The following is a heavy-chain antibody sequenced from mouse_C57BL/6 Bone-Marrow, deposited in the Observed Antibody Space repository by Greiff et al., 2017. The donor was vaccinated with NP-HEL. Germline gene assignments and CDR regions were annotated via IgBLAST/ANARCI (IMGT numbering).Heavy chain of an antibody. J-gene: IGHJ3*01. D-gene: IGHD2-1*01. Sequence: EVQLQQSGTVLARPGASVKMSCKTSGYTFTSYWMHWVKQRPGQGLEWIGAIYPGNSDTSYNQKFKGKAKLTAVTSASTAYMELSSLTNEDSAVYYCTRGERGIYYGNYVGILAYWGQGTLVTVSA. V-gene: IGHV1-5*01. CDR3: TRGERGIYYGNYVGILAY. CDR1: GYTFTSYW. CDR2: IYPGNSDT.